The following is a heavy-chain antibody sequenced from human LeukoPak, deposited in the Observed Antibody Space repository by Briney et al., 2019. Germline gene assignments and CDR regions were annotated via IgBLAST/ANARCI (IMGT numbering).Heavy chain of an antibody. CDR3: ARATTMVRGVMEGFDY. J-gene: IGHJ4*02. CDR1: GFTFSSYS. D-gene: IGHD3-10*01. Sequence: GGSLRLSCAASGFTFSSYSMNWVRQAPGKGLEWVSSITSSSSYIYYADSVKGRFTISRDSAKNSLYLQMNSLRAEDTAVYYCARATTMVRGVMEGFDYWGQGTLVTVSS. V-gene: IGHV3-21*01. CDR2: ITSSSSYI.